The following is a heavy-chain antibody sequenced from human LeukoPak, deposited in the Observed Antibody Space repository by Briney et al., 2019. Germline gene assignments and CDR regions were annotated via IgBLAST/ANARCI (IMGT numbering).Heavy chain of an antibody. CDR2: IKQDGSEK. CDR3: ARLGDSSGYDN. CDR1: GFTFSNYW. V-gene: IGHV3-7*04. Sequence: GGSLRLSCAASGFTFSNYWMSWVRQAPGRGLEWVANIKQDGSEKYYVDSVKGRFSISRDNAKKSLCLQMSSLRAEDTAVYYCARLGDSSGYDNWGQGTLVTVSS. J-gene: IGHJ4*02. D-gene: IGHD3-22*01.